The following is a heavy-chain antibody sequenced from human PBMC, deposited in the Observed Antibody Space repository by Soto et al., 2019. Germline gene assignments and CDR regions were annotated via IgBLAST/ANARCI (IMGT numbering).Heavy chain of an antibody. V-gene: IGHV4-34*01. CDR1: GESFSAYS. CDR2: INHSGST. D-gene: IGHD5-12*01. J-gene: IGHJ4*02. CDR3: ARVNGGWLRLPY. Sequence: QVQLQQWGAGQLKPSGTLSLTCAVYGESFSAYSWSWIRQPPGKALEWIGEINHSGSTNYNPSLKSRVIMSLDTSKNQFSLKLTSVTAADTGVYYCARVNGGWLRLPYWGQGTVVTVSS.